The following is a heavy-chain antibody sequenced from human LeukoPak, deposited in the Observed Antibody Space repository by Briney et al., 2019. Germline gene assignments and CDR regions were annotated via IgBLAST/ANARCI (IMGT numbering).Heavy chain of an antibody. CDR2: IYYSGST. V-gene: IGHV4-61*01. CDR1: GGSVSSGSYY. J-gene: IGHJ4*02. CDR3: ARAKGNSWYPYYFDY. Sequence: SETLSLTGTVSGGSVSSGSYYWSWIRQPPGKGLEWIGYIYYSGSTNYNPSLKSRVTISVDTSKNQFSLKLSSVTAADTAVYYCARAKGNSWYPYYFDYWGQRTLVTVSS. D-gene: IGHD6-13*01.